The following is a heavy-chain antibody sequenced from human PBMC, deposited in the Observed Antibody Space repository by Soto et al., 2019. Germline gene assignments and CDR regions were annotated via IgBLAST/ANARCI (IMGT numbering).Heavy chain of an antibody. J-gene: IGHJ6*02. CDR2: IIPIFRTA. CDR3: ASVETQRYYYGMDV. D-gene: IGHD2-15*01. Sequence: QVKLVQSGAEVKKPGSSVKVSCKASGGTFSSYAISWVRQAPGQGLGWRGGIIPIFRTADYAQKFKGRVTITADESTSTAYMELSSLRSEDTAVYYCASVETQRYYYGMDVWGQGTTVTVSS. CDR1: GGTFSSYA. V-gene: IGHV1-69*12.